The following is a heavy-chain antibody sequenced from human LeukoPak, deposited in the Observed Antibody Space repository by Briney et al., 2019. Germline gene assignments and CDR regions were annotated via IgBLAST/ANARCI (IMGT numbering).Heavy chain of an antibody. CDR2: IIPILGIA. V-gene: IGHV1-69*04. J-gene: IGHJ4*02. Sequence: SVKVSCKASGGTFSSYAISWVRQAPGQGLEWMGRIIPILGIANYAQKFQGRDTITADKSTSTAYMELSSLRSEDTAVYYCAREPLGSSGYPQPFDYWGQGTLVTVSS. D-gene: IGHD3-22*01. CDR1: GGTFSSYA. CDR3: AREPLGSSGYPQPFDY.